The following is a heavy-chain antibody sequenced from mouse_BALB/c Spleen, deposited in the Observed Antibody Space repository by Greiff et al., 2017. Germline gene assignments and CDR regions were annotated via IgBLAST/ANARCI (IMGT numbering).Heavy chain of an antibody. D-gene: IGHD2-4*01. J-gene: IGHJ3*01. CDR3: AREEGYDYDKGWFAY. V-gene: IGHV2-2*02. CDR1: GFSLTSYG. Sequence: QVQLQQSGPGLVQPSQSLSITCTVSGFSLTSYGVHWVRQSPGKGLEWLGVIWSGGSTDYNAAFISRLSISKDNSKSQVFFKMNSLQANDTAIYYCAREEGYDYDKGWFAYWGQGTLVTVSA. CDR2: IWSGGST.